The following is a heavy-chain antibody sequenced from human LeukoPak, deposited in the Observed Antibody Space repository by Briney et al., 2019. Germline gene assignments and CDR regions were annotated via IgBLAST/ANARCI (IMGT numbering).Heavy chain of an antibody. Sequence: GASVKVSCKASGYTFTSYGISWVRQAPGQGLEWMGWISAYNGNTNYAQKLQGRVTMTTDTSTSTAYMELRSLRSDDTAVYYCARDWDTAMATHYCGMDVWGQGTTVTVSS. CDR2: ISAYNGNT. CDR3: ARDWDTAMATHYCGMDV. V-gene: IGHV1-18*01. CDR1: GYTFTSYG. D-gene: IGHD5-18*01. J-gene: IGHJ6*02.